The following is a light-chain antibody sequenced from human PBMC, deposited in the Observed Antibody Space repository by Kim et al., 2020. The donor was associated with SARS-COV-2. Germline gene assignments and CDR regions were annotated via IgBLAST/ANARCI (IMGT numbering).Light chain of an antibody. V-gene: IGKV1-12*01. CDR3: QQAESFPQA. Sequence: DIQMTQSPSSVSASVGDRVTITCRASHDINRWLAWSQQKPGKAPKLLIYAASSLQSGVPSRFSGSGSGTDFTLTISSLQPEDFATYYCQQAESFPQAFGQGTKVDIK. CDR2: AAS. J-gene: IGKJ1*01. CDR1: HDINRW.